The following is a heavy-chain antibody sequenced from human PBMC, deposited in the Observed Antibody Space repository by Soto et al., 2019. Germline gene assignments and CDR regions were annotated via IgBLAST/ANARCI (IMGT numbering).Heavy chain of an antibody. D-gene: IGHD6-19*01. Sequence: SETLSLTCAVSGGSISSGGYSWSWIRQPPGKGLEWIGYIYHSGSTYYNPSLKSRVTISVDRSKNQFSLKLSSVTAADTAVYYCAREIAVAGTGYFDYWGQGTLVTVSS. CDR2: IYHSGST. V-gene: IGHV4-30-2*01. CDR3: AREIAVAGTGYFDY. CDR1: GGSISSGGYS. J-gene: IGHJ4*02.